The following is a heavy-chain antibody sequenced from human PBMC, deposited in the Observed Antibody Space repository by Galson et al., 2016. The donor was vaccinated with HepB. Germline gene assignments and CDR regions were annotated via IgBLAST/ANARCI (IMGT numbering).Heavy chain of an antibody. J-gene: IGHJ4*02. V-gene: IGHV3-11*06. Sequence: SLRLSCAASGFTFSDYYMSWIRQAPGKGLEWVSYISSSTDYTNYADSVKGRFTISRDDAKNSLSLQLDSLRAEDTAVYYCARMRQAGYYDSSGYRLGHFDYWGQGTLVTVSS. CDR3: ARMRQAGYYDSSGYRLGHFDY. CDR2: ISSSTDYT. CDR1: GFTFSDYY. D-gene: IGHD3-22*01.